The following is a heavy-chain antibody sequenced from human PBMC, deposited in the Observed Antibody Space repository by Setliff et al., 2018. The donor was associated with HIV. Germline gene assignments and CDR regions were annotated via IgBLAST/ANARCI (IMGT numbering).Heavy chain of an antibody. J-gene: IGHJ4*02. D-gene: IGHD3-3*01. CDR3: ARQVSIPGVAVTPLDY. CDR1: GASMRDYY. V-gene: IGHV4-59*08. Sequence: PSETLSLTCTVSGASMRDYYWTWIRQSPGKGLEWIGHIFHTGSATYNPSLRSRLTMSIHTSSGQFSLRLTSVPAADAAVYYCARQVSIPGVAVTPLDYWGQGSLVTVS. CDR2: IFHTGSA.